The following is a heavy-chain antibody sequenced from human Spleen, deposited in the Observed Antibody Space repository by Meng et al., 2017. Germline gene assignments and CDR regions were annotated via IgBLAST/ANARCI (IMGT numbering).Heavy chain of an antibody. CDR2: ISPYNDNT. D-gene: IGHD5-12*01. J-gene: IGHJ5*02. CDR1: GYTFTSHG. Sequence: QVQLVQVGAEGKKPWGTGKVSWKASGYTFTSHGNSWVRQAPGQGLEWMGWISPYNDNTNYAQKLQGRVTMTTDTSTRTAYMELRSLRSDDTDVYYCAREATAWFDPWGQGTLVTVSS. CDR3: AREATAWFDP. V-gene: IGHV1-18*01.